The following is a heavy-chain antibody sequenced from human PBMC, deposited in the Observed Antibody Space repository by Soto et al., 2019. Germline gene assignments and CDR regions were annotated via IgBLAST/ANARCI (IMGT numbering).Heavy chain of an antibody. CDR2: INHSGST. V-gene: IGHV4-34*01. D-gene: IGHD6-19*01. Sequence: SETLSLTCAVYGGSFSGCCWSWIRQRPGKGLGWIGEINHSGSTNYNPSLKSRVTISVDTSKNQFSLKLSSVTAADTAVYYCARRYNSSGWYVDYWGQGTLVTVSS. CDR3: ARRYNSSGWYVDY. J-gene: IGHJ4*02. CDR1: GGSFSGCC.